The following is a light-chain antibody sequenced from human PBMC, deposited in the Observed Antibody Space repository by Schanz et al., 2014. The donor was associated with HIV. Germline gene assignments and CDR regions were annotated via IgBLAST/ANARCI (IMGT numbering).Light chain of an antibody. CDR3: QQYGSS. J-gene: IGKJ3*01. CDR1: QSVAANS. Sequence: IVLTQSPGTLSLSPGDRATLSCRASQSVAANSLAWYQQKPGQPPRLLFFDAYARATGVPPRFSASGSGTDFTLTISRLDPEDFAVYYCQQYGSSFGPGTKVEIK. CDR2: DAY. V-gene: IGKV3-20*01.